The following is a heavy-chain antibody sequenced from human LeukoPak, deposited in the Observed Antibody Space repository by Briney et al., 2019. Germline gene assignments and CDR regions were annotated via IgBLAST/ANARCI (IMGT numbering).Heavy chain of an antibody. CDR2: IYYSGST. CDR1: GGSISSGGYY. CDR3: ARDPGIAAAGTDAFDI. J-gene: IGHJ3*02. V-gene: IGHV4-31*03. D-gene: IGHD6-13*01. Sequence: SETLSLTCTVSGGSISSGGYYWSWIRQHPGKGLEWIGYIYYSGSTYYNPSLKSRVTISVDTSKNQFSLKLSSVTAADTAVYYCARDPGIAAAGTDAFDIWGQGTMVTVSS.